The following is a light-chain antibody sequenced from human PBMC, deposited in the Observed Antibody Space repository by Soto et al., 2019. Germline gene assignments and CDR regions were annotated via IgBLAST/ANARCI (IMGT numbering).Light chain of an antibody. CDR1: NIGSKS. J-gene: IGLJ1*01. Sequence: SSELTQPPSVSVAPGQTARITCGGINIGSKSVHWYRQKPGQAPVLVVYDDADRPSGIPERFSGSKSGSAASLTVSGLQAEDEADYYCSSYVGSNIYVFGTGTKLTVL. CDR3: SSYVGSNIYV. V-gene: IGLV3-21*02. CDR2: DDA.